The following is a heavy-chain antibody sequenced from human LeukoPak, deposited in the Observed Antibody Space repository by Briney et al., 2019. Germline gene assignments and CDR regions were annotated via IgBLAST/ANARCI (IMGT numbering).Heavy chain of an antibody. CDR1: GVSVSTYY. Sequence: SETLSLTCTVSGVSVSTYYWSWIRQPAGKGLEFIGRFFTSGTSGTTNYNPSLKSRVTMSLDTSKNQFSLKLSSVTAADTAVYYCARIYSFTGWYSSSWPRGYWGQGTLVTVSS. D-gene: IGHD6-13*01. J-gene: IGHJ4*02. CDR3: ARIYSFTGWYSSSWPRGY. CDR2: FFTSGTSGTT. V-gene: IGHV4-4*07.